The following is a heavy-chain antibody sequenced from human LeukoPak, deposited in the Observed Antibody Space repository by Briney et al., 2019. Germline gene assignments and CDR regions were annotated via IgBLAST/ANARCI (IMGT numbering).Heavy chain of an antibody. V-gene: IGHV3-7*01. J-gene: IGHJ4*02. D-gene: IGHD1-26*01. CDR3: ARPPGDY. CDR2: IKQDGSEK. CDR1: GFTFSTYG. Sequence: GGSLRLSCAASGFTFSTYGMSWVRQAPGKGLEWVANIKQDGSEKYYVDSVKGRFTISRDNAKNSLFLQMNSLRAEDTAVHYCARPPGDYWGQGTLVTVSS.